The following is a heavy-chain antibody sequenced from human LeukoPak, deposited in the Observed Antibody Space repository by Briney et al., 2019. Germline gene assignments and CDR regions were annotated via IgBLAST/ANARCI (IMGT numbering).Heavy chain of an antibody. J-gene: IGHJ4*02. V-gene: IGHV3-66*01. CDR3: AREARYDFWSGYYRNFDY. CDR1: GFTVSRNY. CDR2: IYSGGST. Sequence: GGPLRLSCAASGFTVSRNYMSWVRQAPGKGLEWVSVIYSGGSTYYVDSVKGRFSISRDNSKNTLYLQMNSLRAEDTAVYYCAREARYDFWSGYYRNFDYWGQGTLVTVSS. D-gene: IGHD3-3*01.